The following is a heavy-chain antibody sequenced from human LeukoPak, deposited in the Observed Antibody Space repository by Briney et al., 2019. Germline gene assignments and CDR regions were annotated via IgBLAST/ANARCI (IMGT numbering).Heavy chain of an antibody. D-gene: IGHD6-13*01. CDR3: ARPKFKYSSSWYGDY. J-gene: IGHJ4*02. CDR2: INWNGGST. Sequence: GGSLRLSCAASGFTFDDYGMSWVRQAPGKGLEWVSGINWNGGSTGYADSVKGRSTISRDNAKNSLYLQMNSLRTEDTALYYCARPKFKYSSSWYGDYWGQGTLVTVSS. V-gene: IGHV3-20*04. CDR1: GFTFDDYG.